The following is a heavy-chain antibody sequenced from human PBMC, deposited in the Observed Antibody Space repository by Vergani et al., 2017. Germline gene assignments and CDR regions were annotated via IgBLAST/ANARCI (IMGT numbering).Heavy chain of an antibody. J-gene: IGHJ4*02. V-gene: IGHV3-30-3*01. CDR3: ARATTSYYYDAWDY. D-gene: IGHD3-22*01. CDR1: GFTFNNYA. CDR2: ISYDGSTK. Sequence: QVQLVESGGGVVQHGRSLRLSCAASGFTFNNYAIHWVRQAPGKGLEWVAVISYDGSTKYYADSVKGRFTISRDNSKNTLYLQMNSLRGEDTAVYYCARATTSYYYDAWDYWGQGTLVTVSS.